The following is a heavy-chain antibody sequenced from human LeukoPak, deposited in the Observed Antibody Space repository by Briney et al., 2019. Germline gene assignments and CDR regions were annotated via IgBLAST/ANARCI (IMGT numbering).Heavy chain of an antibody. D-gene: IGHD6-13*01. J-gene: IGHJ6*02. Sequence: GGSLRLSCAASGFTFSSYSMNWVRQAPGKGLEWVSSISSSSSYIYYADSVKGRFTISRDNAKNSLYLQMNSLRAEDTAVYYCAKSGVGAAADPYGMDVWGQGTTVAVSS. V-gene: IGHV3-21*01. CDR1: GFTFSSYS. CDR3: AKSGVGAAADPYGMDV. CDR2: ISSSSSYI.